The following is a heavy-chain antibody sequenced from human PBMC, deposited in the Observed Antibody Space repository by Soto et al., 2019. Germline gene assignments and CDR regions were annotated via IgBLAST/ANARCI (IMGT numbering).Heavy chain of an antibody. CDR3: ARGVRTGPTYYFDY. D-gene: IGHD3-9*01. CDR1: GGSISSGGYY. V-gene: IGHV4-31*02. CDR2: IYYSGST. J-gene: IGHJ4*02. Sequence: SETLSLTCTVSGGSISSGGYYWSWIRQHPGKGLEWIGYIYYSGSTYYNPSLESRVTISVDTSKNQFSLKLSSVTAADTAVYYCARGVRTGPTYYFDYWGQGTLVTVSS.